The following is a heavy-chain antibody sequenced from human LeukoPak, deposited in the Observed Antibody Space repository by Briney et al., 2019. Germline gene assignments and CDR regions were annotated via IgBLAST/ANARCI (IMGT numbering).Heavy chain of an antibody. D-gene: IGHD5-18*01. CDR3: ARLGWIQLRSRGFDY. V-gene: IGHV4-38-2*02. CDR2: INHSGST. Sequence: SETLSLTCSVSGSSISSDYYWGWVRQPPGKGLEWIGEINHSGSTNYNPSLKSRVTISVDTSKNQFSLKLCSVTAADTAVYYCARLGWIQLRSRGFDYWGQGTLVTVSS. J-gene: IGHJ4*02. CDR1: GSSISSDYY.